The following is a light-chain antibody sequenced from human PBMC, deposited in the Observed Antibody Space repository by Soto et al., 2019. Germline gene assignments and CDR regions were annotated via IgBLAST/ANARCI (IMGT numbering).Light chain of an antibody. CDR1: SSNIGSNT. Sequence: QSVLTQPASATGTPGQRVTISCSGSSSNIGSNTVNWYQQLPGTAPKLLIYSNNQRPSGAPDRVSGSKSGTSASLAISGLQSEGEADYYCAAWDDSLNGYYVFGTGTKVTVL. CDR2: SNN. CDR3: AAWDDSLNGYYV. J-gene: IGLJ1*01. V-gene: IGLV1-44*01.